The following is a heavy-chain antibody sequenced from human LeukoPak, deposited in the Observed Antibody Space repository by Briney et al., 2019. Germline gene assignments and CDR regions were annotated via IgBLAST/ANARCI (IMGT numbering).Heavy chain of an antibody. D-gene: IGHD1-14*01. CDR1: GFTFNTYG. Sequence: QPGGSLRLSCAASGFTFNTYGMNWVRQAPGKGLEWVAVLSYDDGRNKYYADSVKDRFTISRDNSKNTLYLQMNSLRAEDTAVYYCAKALTEYTSYYYYGMDVWGQGTTVTVSS. CDR3: AKALTEYTSYYYYGMDV. CDR2: LSYDDGRNK. J-gene: IGHJ6*02. V-gene: IGHV3-30*18.